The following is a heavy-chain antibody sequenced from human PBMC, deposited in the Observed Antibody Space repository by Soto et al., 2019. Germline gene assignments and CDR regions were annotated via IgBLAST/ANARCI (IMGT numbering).Heavy chain of an antibody. CDR3: ARQPDIVVVPNWFDP. CDR1: GVSISSSIYY. J-gene: IGHJ5*02. Sequence: SETLSLTCSVSGVSISSSIYYLGWIRQPPGKGLEWIGSIYYSGSTYYNPSLKSRVTISVDTSKNQFSLKLSSVTAADTAVYYCARQPDIVVVPNWFDPWGQGTLVTVSS. V-gene: IGHV4-39*01. D-gene: IGHD2-2*01. CDR2: IYYSGST.